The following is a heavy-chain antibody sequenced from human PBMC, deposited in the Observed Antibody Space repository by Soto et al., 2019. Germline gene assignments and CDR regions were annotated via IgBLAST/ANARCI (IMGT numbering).Heavy chain of an antibody. V-gene: IGHV1-46*01. CDR2: INPSGGST. CDR1: GYTFTTYY. J-gene: IGHJ4*02. Sequence: QVQLVQSGAEVKKPGASVKVSCKASGYTFTTYYIHWVRQAPGQGLEWMGIINPSGGSTGYAQKFTGRVTRTRDTSTSTVYMELSSLGSEDTTMYYCARDEDRHSGSYSHFDFWGQGTLVTVSS. D-gene: IGHD1-26*01. CDR3: ARDEDRHSGSYSHFDF.